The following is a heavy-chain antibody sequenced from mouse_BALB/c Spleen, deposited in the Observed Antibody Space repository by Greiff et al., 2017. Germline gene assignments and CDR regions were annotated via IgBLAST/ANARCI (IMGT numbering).Heavy chain of an antibody. Sequence: DVKLQESGPSLVKPSQTLSLTCSVTGDSITSGYWNWIRKFPGNKLEYMGYISYSGSTYYNPSLNSRISITRDTSKNQYYLQLNSVTTEDTATYYCARGTARATNAWFAYWGQGTLVTVSA. J-gene: IGHJ3*01. D-gene: IGHD3-2*01. CDR2: ISYSGST. V-gene: IGHV3-8*02. CDR1: GDSITSGY. CDR3: ARGTARATNAWFAY.